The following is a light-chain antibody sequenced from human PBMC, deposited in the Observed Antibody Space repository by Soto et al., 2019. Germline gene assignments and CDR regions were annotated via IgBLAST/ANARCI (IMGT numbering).Light chain of an antibody. CDR2: DAS. CDR3: QQYGTSPQT. Sequence: EIVLTQSPGTLSLSPGERATLSCRASQSVSSSYLAWYQQKPGQTPKLLIYDASSRASGTPDRFSGSGSGTDFSLTISRLEPEDFAVYYCQQYGTSPQTFGQGTKVDI. V-gene: IGKV3-20*01. J-gene: IGKJ1*01. CDR1: QSVSSSY.